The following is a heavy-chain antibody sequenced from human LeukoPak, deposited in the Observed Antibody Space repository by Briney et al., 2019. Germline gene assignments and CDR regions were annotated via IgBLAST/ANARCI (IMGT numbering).Heavy chain of an antibody. CDR2: IRYDGSNK. Sequence: GGSLRLSCAASGFTFSTNGMHWVRQAPGKGLEWVAFIRYDGSNKYYADSVKGRSTISRDNSKNTLYLQMNSLRAEDTAVYYCAKDQPYSSSWYSFDYWGQGTLVTVSS. J-gene: IGHJ4*02. CDR3: AKDQPYSSSWYSFDY. D-gene: IGHD6-13*01. V-gene: IGHV3-30*02. CDR1: GFTFSTNG.